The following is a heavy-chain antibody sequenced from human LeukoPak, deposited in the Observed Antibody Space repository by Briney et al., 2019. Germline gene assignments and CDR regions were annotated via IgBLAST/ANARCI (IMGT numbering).Heavy chain of an antibody. J-gene: IGHJ4*02. CDR3: ARAVTYYYDSSGYEFDY. D-gene: IGHD3-22*01. CDR1: GGTFSSYA. Sequence: GASVKVSCKASGGTFSSYAISWVRQAPGQGLEWMGRIIPTLGIANYAQKFQGRVTITADKSTSTAYMELSSLRSEDTAVYYCARAVTYYYDSSGYEFDYWGQGTLVTVSS. V-gene: IGHV1-69*04. CDR2: IIPTLGIA.